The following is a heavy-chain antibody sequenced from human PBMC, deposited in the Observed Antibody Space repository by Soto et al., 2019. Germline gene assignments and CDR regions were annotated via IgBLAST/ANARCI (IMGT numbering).Heavy chain of an antibody. CDR1: GGSFSGYY. J-gene: IGHJ5*02. CDR2: LDHSGSP. D-gene: IGHD6-19*01. CDR3: ARDYSSGWYWFDP. V-gene: IGHV4-34*01. Sequence: SETLSLTCAVSGGSFSGYYWSWIHQPPGKGLEWIGELDHSGSPNYNPSLNSRVTMSIDTSKGQFSLKLNSVTAADTAVYFCARDYSSGWYWFDPCGHGTLVSVS.